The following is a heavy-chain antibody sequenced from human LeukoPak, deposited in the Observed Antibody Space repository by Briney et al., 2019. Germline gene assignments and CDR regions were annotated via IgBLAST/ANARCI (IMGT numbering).Heavy chain of an antibody. J-gene: IGHJ4*02. CDR1: GFTFSSYS. V-gene: IGHV3-48*01. D-gene: IGHD3/OR15-3a*01. CDR2: ITSSSTTT. CDR3: ARETGLVIIRFDY. Sequence: GGSLRLSCAASGFTFSSYSMNWVRQAPGKGLEWVSYITSSSTTTYYADSVKGRFTISRDNAKNSLYLQMNSLRAEDTAVYYCARETGLVIIRFDYWGQGTLVTVSS.